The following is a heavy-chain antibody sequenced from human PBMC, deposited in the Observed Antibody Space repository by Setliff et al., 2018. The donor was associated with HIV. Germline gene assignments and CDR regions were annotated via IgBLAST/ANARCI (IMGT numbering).Heavy chain of an antibody. CDR2: MYHSGST. D-gene: IGHD3-16*01. CDR1: GYSISSGYY. V-gene: IGHV4-38-2*01. Sequence: SETLSLTCAVSGYSISSGYYWGWIRQPPGKGLEWIGGMYHSGSTYYNPSLKSRVTISVDTSKNQFSLKLSSVTAADTAVFYCARYRGHFDYWGQGTLVTVSS. CDR3: ARYRGHFDY. J-gene: IGHJ4*02.